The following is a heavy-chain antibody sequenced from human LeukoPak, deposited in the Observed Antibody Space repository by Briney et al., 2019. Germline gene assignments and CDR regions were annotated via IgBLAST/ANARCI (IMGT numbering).Heavy chain of an antibody. CDR2: IKQDGTEK. CDR3: ARDTYGVHGYYFDY. V-gene: IGHV3-7*01. CDR1: GFTFSSYW. J-gene: IGHJ4*02. D-gene: IGHD4/OR15-4a*01. Sequence: PGGSLRLSCAASGFTFSSYWMGWVRQAPGKGLEWVANIKQDGTEKYFVDSVKGRFTISRDNAKNSLYLQMNSLRAEDTAVYYCARDTYGVHGYYFDYWGQGTLVTVSS.